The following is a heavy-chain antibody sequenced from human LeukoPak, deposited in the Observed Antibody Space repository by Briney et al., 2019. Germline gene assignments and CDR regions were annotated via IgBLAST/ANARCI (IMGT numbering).Heavy chain of an antibody. CDR1: GYSFTSYW. CDR2: IYPGDSDT. D-gene: IGHD4-17*01. Sequence: LGESLKISCKGSGYSFTSYWIGWVRQMPGKGLEWMGIIYPGDSDTRYSPSFQGQVTISADKSINTVYLQWSSLKASDTAMYYCARRNFGDYVDAFDIWGQGTMVTVSS. CDR3: ARRNFGDYVDAFDI. V-gene: IGHV5-51*01. J-gene: IGHJ3*02.